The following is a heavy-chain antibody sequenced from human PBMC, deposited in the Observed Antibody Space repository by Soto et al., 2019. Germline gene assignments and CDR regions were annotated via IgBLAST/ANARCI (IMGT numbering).Heavy chain of an antibody. Sequence: GGSLRLSCAASGFSFSDHYMSWVRQAPGKGLEWVSYISSSTFYTNYADSVKGRFTISRDNAKNSLYLQMNSLRAEDTAVYYCATDDSSVLEYFDYWGQGILVTVSS. CDR1: GFSFSDHY. D-gene: IGHD3-22*01. CDR3: ATDDSSVLEYFDY. V-gene: IGHV3-11*06. J-gene: IGHJ4*02. CDR2: ISSSTFYT.